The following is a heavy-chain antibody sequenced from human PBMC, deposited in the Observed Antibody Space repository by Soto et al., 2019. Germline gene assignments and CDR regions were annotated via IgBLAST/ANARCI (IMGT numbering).Heavy chain of an antibody. CDR2: IYYSGSA. V-gene: IGHV4-30-4*08. J-gene: IGHJ6*02. CDR3: ARLPSAISALDV. Sequence: SETLSLTCTVSGGSISNGAYFWTWIRQPPGKGLEWIGYIYYSGSAYSNPSLKSRLTMSVDTPKNQFSLRLSSVTAADTAVYYCARLPSAISALDVWGQGTTVTVSS. D-gene: IGHD2-2*02. CDR1: GGSISNGAYF.